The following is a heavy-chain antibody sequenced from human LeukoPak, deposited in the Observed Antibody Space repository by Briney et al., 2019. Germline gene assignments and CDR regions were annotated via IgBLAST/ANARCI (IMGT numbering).Heavy chain of an antibody. CDR1: GYSISSGYY. J-gene: IGHJ4*02. V-gene: IGHV4-38-2*02. CDR3: ARRAFTMVRGDNFDY. D-gene: IGHD3-10*01. Sequence: SETLSLTCTVSGYSISSGYYWGWIRQPPGKGLEWIGSFYDSGSTYYNPSLKSRVTISVDTSKNQFSLKLSSVTAADTAVYYCARRAFTMVRGDNFDYWGQGTLVTVSS. CDR2: FYDSGST.